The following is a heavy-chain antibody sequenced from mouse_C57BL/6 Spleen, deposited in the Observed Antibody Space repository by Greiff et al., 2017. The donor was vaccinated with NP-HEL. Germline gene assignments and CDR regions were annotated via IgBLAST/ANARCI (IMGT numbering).Heavy chain of an antibody. CDR2: IYPRDGST. J-gene: IGHJ4*01. D-gene: IGHD1-1*01. Sequence: QVQLKESGPELVKPGASVKLSCKASGYTFTSYDINWVKQRPGPGLEWIGWIYPRDGSTKYNEKFKGKATLTVDTSSSTAYMELHSLTSEDAAVYFCARVRYDAMDYWGQGTSVTVSS. CDR3: ARVRYDAMDY. V-gene: IGHV1-85*01. CDR1: GYTFTSYD.